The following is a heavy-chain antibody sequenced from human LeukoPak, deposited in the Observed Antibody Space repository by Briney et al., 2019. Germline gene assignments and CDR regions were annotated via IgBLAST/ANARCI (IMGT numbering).Heavy chain of an antibody. J-gene: IGHJ6*03. CDR3: ARSGRRGYGPYYYYMDV. D-gene: IGHD6-25*01. CDR1: GFTFSSYW. Sequence: GGFLRLSCAASGFTFSSYWMSWVRQAPGNGLEWVANIKQDGSEKYYVDSVKGRFTISRDNAKNSLYLQMNSLRAEDTAVYYCARSGRRGYGPYYYYMDVWGKGTTVTVSS. V-gene: IGHV3-7*01. CDR2: IKQDGSEK.